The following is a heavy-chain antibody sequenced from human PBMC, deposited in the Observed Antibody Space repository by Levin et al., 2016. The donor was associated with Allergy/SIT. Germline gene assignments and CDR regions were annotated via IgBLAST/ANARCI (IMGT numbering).Heavy chain of an antibody. CDR3: ARQTSFEAAGTLFNYYYGMDV. CDR1: GYSFTSYW. D-gene: IGHD6-13*01. V-gene: IGHV5-51*01. J-gene: IGHJ6*02. Sequence: GKSLKISCKGSGYSFTSYWIGWVRQMPGKGLEWMGIIYPGDSDTRYSPSFQGQVTISADKSISTAYLQWSSLKASDTAMYYCARQTSFEAAGTLFNYYYGMDVWGQGTTVTVSS. CDR2: IYPGDSDT.